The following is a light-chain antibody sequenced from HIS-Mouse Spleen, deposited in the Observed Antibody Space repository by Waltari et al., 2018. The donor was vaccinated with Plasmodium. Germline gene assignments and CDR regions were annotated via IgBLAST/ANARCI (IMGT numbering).Light chain of an antibody. CDR3: QQYDNLPPLFT. Sequence: DIPMTQSPSSLSASVGDRVTINCQASQDISNYLNWYQQKPGKAPKLLIYDASNLETGVPSRFSGSGSGTDFTFTISSLQPEDIATYYCQQYDNLPPLFTFGPGTKVDIK. V-gene: IGKV1-33*01. CDR2: DAS. CDR1: QDISNY. J-gene: IGKJ3*01.